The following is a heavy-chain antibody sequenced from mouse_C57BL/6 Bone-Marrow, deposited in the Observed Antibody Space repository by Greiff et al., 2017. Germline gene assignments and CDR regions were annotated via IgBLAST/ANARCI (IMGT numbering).Heavy chain of an antibody. D-gene: IGHD1-1*01. J-gene: IGHJ1*03. CDR3: ARWDYYGSSYCYWYFDV. V-gene: IGHV1-63*01. CDR1: GYTFTNYW. CDR2: IYPGGGYT. Sequence: VKLQESGAELVRPGTSVKMSCKASGYTFTNYWIGWAKQRPGHGLEWIGDIYPGGGYTNYNEKFKGKATLTADKSSSTAYMQFSSLTSEDSAIYYCARWDYYGSSYCYWYFDVWGTGTTVTVSS.